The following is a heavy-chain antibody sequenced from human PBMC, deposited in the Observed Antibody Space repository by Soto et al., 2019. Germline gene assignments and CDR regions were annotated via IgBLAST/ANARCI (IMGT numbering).Heavy chain of an antibody. D-gene: IGHD6-13*01. CDR3: ARGLVAAAGRYYYYYYGMDV. Sequence: SETLSLTCAVYGGSFSGYYWSWIRQPPGKGLGWSGEINHSGSTNYNPSLKSRVTISVDTSKNQFSLKLSSVTAADTAVYYCARGLVAAAGRYYYYYYGMDVWGQGTTVTVSS. CDR1: GGSFSGYY. V-gene: IGHV4-34*01. J-gene: IGHJ6*02. CDR2: INHSGST.